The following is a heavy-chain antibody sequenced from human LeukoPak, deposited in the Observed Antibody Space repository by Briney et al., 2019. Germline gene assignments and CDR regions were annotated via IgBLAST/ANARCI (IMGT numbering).Heavy chain of an antibody. J-gene: IGHJ6*03. CDR3: ARGLFSYYYYMDV. CDR2: ISSSGSTI. CDR1: GFTFSDYY. V-gene: IGHV3-11*04. Sequence: PGGSLRLSCAASGFTFSDYYMSWIRQAPGKGLEWVSYISSSGSTIYEADSVKGRFTISRDNAKNSLYLQTSSLRAEDTAVYYCARGLFSYYYYMDVWGKGTTVTVSS. D-gene: IGHD3-22*01.